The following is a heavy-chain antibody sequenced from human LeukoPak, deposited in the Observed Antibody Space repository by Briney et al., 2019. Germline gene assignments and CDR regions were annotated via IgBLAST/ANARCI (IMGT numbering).Heavy chain of an antibody. CDR3: ARDFSAYCDSSGYDY. Sequence: SVRVSCKASGGTFSSYAISWVRQAPGQGLEWMGGIIPIFGTANYAQKFQGRVTITTDESTSTAYMELSSLRSEDTAVYYCARDFSAYCDSSGYDYWGQGTLVTVSS. CDR2: IIPIFGTA. V-gene: IGHV1-69*05. D-gene: IGHD3-22*01. J-gene: IGHJ4*02. CDR1: GGTFSSYA.